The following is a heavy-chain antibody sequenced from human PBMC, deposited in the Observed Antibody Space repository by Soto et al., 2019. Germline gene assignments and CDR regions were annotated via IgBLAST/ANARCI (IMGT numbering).Heavy chain of an antibody. J-gene: IGHJ4*02. CDR1: GGTFSSYA. CDR2: IIPIFGTA. D-gene: IGHD2-2*02. V-gene: IGHV1-69*13. Sequence: GASVKVSCKASGGTFSSYAISWVRQAPGQGLEWMGGIIPIFGTANYAQKFQGRVTITADESTSTAYMELSSLRSEDTAVYYCAVIVVPAAIWLSGLDYCGQGTLVTVSS. CDR3: AVIVVPAAIWLSGLDY.